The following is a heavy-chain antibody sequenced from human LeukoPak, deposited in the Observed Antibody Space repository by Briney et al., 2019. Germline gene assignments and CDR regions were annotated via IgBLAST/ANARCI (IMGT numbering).Heavy chain of an antibody. CDR1: GYTFTGYY. J-gene: IGHJ4*02. V-gene: IGHV1-2*02. CDR2: INPNSGGT. Sequence: ASVKVSCKASGYTFTGYYMHWVRQAPGQGLEWMGWINPNSGGTNYAQKFQGRVTMTRGTSISTAYMELSRLRSDDTAVYYCASPLMIQLWFPDYWGQGTLVTVSS. D-gene: IGHD5-18*01. CDR3: ASPLMIQLWFPDY.